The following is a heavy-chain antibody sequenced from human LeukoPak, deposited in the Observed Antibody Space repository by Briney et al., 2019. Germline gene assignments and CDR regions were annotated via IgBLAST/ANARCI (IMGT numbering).Heavy chain of an antibody. D-gene: IGHD2-21*02. CDR2: ISGSGGST. V-gene: IGHV3-23*01. J-gene: IGHJ1*01. CDR1: GFSFSSYA. CDR3: ARTDETAPAEDFQH. Sequence: GGSLRLSCAASGFSFSSYAMSWVRQAPGKGLEWVSAISGSGGSTYYADSVKGRFTISRDNSKNTLYLQMNSLRAEDTAVYYCARTDETAPAEDFQHWGQGTLVTVSS.